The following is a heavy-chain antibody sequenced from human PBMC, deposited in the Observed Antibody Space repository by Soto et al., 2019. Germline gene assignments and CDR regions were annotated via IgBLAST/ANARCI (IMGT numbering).Heavy chain of an antibody. CDR1: GGSISSGGYY. CDR3: ARELNCSGGSCYSYYYYYGMDV. CDR2: IYYSGST. V-gene: IGHV4-31*03. J-gene: IGHJ6*02. D-gene: IGHD2-15*01. Sequence: SETLSLTCTVSGGSISSGGYYWSWIRQHPGKGLEWIGYIYYSGSTYYNPSLKSRVTISVDTSKNQFSLKLSSVTAADTAVYYCARELNCSGGSCYSYYYYYGMDVWGQGTTVTVSS.